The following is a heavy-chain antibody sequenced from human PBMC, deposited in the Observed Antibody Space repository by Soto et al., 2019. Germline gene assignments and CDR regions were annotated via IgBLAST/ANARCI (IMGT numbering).Heavy chain of an antibody. Sequence: QITLKESGPTLVKPTQTLTLTCTFAGFSLSISGVGVGWIRQPPGKAMEWLALIYWDDDKRYSTSLKSRLTIPKDTSKTQVVLKMTTMDPVAPPPYFCANKGGGNPILDYWGQGTLVTVSS. D-gene: IGHD3-16*01. V-gene: IGHV2-5*02. J-gene: IGHJ4*02. CDR3: ANKGGGNPILDY. CDR1: GFSLSISGVG. CDR2: IYWDDDK.